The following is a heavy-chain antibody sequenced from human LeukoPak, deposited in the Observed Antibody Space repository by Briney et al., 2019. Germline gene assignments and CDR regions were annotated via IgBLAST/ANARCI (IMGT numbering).Heavy chain of an antibody. CDR2: ISYDGSNK. CDR3: ARERDVVGYSYGYMVY. J-gene: IGHJ4*02. CDR1: GFTFSSYA. V-gene: IGHV3-30*04. Sequence: GGSLRLSCAASGFTFSSYAMHWVRQAPGKGLEWVAVISYDGSNKYYADSVKGRFTISRDNSKNTLYLQMNSLRAEETAVYYCARERDVVGYSYGYMVYWGQGNLVTVSS. D-gene: IGHD5-18*01.